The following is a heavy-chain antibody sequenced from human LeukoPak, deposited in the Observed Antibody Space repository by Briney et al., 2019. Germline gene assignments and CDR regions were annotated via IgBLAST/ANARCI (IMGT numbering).Heavy chain of an antibody. J-gene: IGHJ4*02. CDR2: IKQDGSKK. CDR1: GFIFSTYW. V-gene: IGHV3-7*03. D-gene: IGHD2/OR15-2a*01. Sequence: PGGSLRLSCEASGFIFSTYWMSWVRQAPGKGLEWVANIKQDGSKKYYVDSVKGRFTISRDNAKNSLYLQMNSLRAEDTAVYYCASSVLSFSDYWGQGTLVTVSS. CDR3: ASSVLSFSDY.